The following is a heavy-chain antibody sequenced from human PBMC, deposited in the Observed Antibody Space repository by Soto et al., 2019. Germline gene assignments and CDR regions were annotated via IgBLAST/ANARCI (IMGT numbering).Heavy chain of an antibody. CDR1: GGSFSGYY. CDR2: INHSGST. Sequence: SSETLSLTCAVYGGSFSGYYWSWIRQPPGKGLEWIGEINHSGSTNYNPSLKSRVTISVDTSKNQFSLKLSSVTAADTAVYYCARAVPRYCSGGSCYSGRDYFGQVALVTVSS. CDR3: ARAVPRYCSGGSCYSGRDY. V-gene: IGHV4-34*01. J-gene: IGHJ4*02. D-gene: IGHD2-15*01.